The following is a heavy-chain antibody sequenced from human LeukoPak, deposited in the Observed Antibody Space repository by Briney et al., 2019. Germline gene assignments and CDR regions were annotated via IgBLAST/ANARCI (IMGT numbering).Heavy chain of an antibody. CDR1: GFTFSNYW. D-gene: IGHD6-13*01. CDR2: INSDGSSR. Sequence: GGSLRLSCAASGFTFSNYWMHWVRQAPGKGLVWVSRINSDGSSRNYADSVQGRFTISRDNATSTLYLQMNSLRAEDTAVYYCTSASSHRIAAGGDYWGQGTLVTVSS. CDR3: TSASSHRIAAGGDY. V-gene: IGHV3-74*01. J-gene: IGHJ4*02.